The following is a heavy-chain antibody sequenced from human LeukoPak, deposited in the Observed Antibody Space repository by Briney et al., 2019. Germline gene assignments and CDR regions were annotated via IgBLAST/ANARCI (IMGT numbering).Heavy chain of an antibody. CDR2: ISAYNGNT. Sequence: GTSVKLSCKAAGYTFTNYVINWVRQSPGHRLEWRGGISAYNGNTNYTHNLQGRVTMTTDTFTSTAYMELRSLRSDDTAVYYCAREGEYCSGGTCHSPLNWFDLWGQGTLVTVSS. CDR1: GYTFTNYV. J-gene: IGHJ5*02. CDR3: AREGEYCSGGTCHSPLNWFDL. V-gene: IGHV1-18*01. D-gene: IGHD2-15*01.